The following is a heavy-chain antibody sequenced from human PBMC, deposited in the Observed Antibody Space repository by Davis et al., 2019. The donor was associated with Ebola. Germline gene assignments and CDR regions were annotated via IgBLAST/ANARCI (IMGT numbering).Heavy chain of an antibody. J-gene: IGHJ6*02. D-gene: IGHD5-12*01. V-gene: IGHV1-69*13. CDR3: AFPGGGLGYDFGYFYAMGV. CDR2: IIPLFRTP. CDR1: GGTFNNFA. Sequence: SVKVSCKAFGGTFNNFAISWVRQAPGQGLEWMGGIIPLFRTPHYAQKFQGRLTITADESTTTAYMELSSLRSEDTAVYYCAFPGGGLGYDFGYFYAMGVWGQGTTVTVSS.